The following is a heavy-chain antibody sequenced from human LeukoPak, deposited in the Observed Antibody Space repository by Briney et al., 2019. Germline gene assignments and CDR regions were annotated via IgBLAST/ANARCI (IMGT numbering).Heavy chain of an antibody. V-gene: IGHV5-51*01. J-gene: IGHJ5*02. Sequence: GESLQISCKGSGYSFTSYWIGWVRQMPGKGLEWMGIIYPGDSDTRYSPSFQGQVTISADKSISTAYLQWSSLKASDTAMYYCARHWGAAAGIGVFWFDPWGQGTLVTVSS. CDR3: ARHWGAAAGIGVFWFDP. CDR1: GYSFTSYW. CDR2: IYPGDSDT. D-gene: IGHD6-13*01.